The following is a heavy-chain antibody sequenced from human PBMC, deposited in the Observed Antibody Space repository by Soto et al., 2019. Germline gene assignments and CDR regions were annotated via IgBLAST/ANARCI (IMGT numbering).Heavy chain of an antibody. CDR2: IRNKANSYAT. CDR3: ISHSPEDMIRT. Sequence: EVQLVESGGGLVQPGGPLKLSCAASGFTFSGSSVHWVRQASGKGLEWVGRIRNKANSYATAYAASVRGRFTISRDDSKNTAFLQMNSLNTEDTAVYYCISHSPEDMIRTWGQGTLVTVSS. J-gene: IGHJ4*02. V-gene: IGHV3-73*02. D-gene: IGHD2-15*01. CDR1: GFTFSGSS.